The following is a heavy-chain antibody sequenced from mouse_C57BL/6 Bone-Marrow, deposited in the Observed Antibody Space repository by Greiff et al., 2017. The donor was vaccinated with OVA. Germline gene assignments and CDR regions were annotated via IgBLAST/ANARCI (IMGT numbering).Heavy chain of an antibody. Sequence: QVQLQQPGAELVKPGASVKMSCKASGYTFTSYWITWVKQRPGQGLEWIGDIYPGSGSTNYNEKFKSKATLTVDTSSSTAYMQLISLTSEESAVYYCARGGSSYGVYAMDYWGQGTSVTVSS. D-gene: IGHD1-1*01. V-gene: IGHV1-55*01. J-gene: IGHJ4*01. CDR2: IYPGSGST. CDR3: ARGGSSYGVYAMDY. CDR1: GYTFTSYW.